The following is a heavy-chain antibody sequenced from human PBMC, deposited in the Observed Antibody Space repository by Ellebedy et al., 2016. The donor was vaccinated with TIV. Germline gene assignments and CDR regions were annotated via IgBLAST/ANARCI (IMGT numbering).Heavy chain of an antibody. D-gene: IGHD6-19*01. Sequence: GESLKISCAASGFTVSKNYMNWVRQAPGKGLEWVSVINSGGGTHYAESVKGRFTISRDNSKNTLYLQMNSLRAEYTAVYYCAREVGSSGWASGFDFWGQGTLVTVSS. CDR2: INSGGGT. CDR1: GFTVSKNY. V-gene: IGHV3-66*01. CDR3: AREVGSSGWASGFDF. J-gene: IGHJ4*02.